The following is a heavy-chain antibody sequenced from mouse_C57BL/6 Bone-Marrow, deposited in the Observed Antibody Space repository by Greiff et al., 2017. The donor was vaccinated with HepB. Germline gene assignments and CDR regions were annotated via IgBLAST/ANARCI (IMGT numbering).Heavy chain of an antibody. D-gene: IGHD4-1*01. CDR3: ARDPGTRGFAY. CDR1: GFTFSSYA. V-gene: IGHV5-4*01. CDR2: ISDGGSYT. Sequence: EVQRVESGGGLVKPGGSLKLSCAASGFTFSSYAMSWVRQTPEKRLEWVATISDGGSYTYYPDNVKGRFTISRDNAKNNLYLQMSHLKSEDTAMYYCARDPGTRGFAYWGQGTLVTVSA. J-gene: IGHJ3*01.